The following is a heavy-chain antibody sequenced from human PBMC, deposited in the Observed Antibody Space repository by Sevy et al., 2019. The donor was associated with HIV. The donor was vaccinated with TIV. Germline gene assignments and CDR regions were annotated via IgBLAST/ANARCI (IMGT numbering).Heavy chain of an antibody. D-gene: IGHD3-9*01. V-gene: IGHV4-59*01. CDR2: IYYSGST. CDR1: GGSISSYY. J-gene: IGHJ6*02. Sequence: SETLSLTCTVSGGSISSYYWSWIRQPPGKRLEWIGYIYYSGSTNYNPSLKSRVTISVDTSKNQFSLKLRSVTAADTAVYYCARESYDILACSRGMDVWGQGTTVTVSS. CDR3: ARESYDILACSRGMDV.